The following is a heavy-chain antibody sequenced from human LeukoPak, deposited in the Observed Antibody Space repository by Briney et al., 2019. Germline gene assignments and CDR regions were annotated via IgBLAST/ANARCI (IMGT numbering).Heavy chain of an antibody. D-gene: IGHD3-10*01. CDR2: INHSGST. CDR1: GGSFSGYY. Sequence: SETLSLTCAVYGGSFSGYYWSWIRQPPGKGLEWIGEINHSGSTNYNPSLKSRVTISVDTSKNQLSLKLSSVTAADTAVYYCARGRYYYGSGPYMDVWGKGTTVTVSS. J-gene: IGHJ6*03. V-gene: IGHV4-34*01. CDR3: ARGRYYYGSGPYMDV.